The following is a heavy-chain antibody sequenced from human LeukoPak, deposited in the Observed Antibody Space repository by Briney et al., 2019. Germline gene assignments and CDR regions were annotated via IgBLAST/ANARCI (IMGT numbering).Heavy chain of an antibody. CDR3: AKDRSGSYSQGLDY. V-gene: IGHV3-66*01. CDR1: GFTVSSNY. D-gene: IGHD1-26*01. Sequence: GGSLRLSCAASGFTVSSNYMSWVRQAPGKELEWVSVIYSGGITYYADSVKGRFTISRDNSKNTLYLQMNSLRAEDTAVYYCAKDRSGSYSQGLDYWGQGTLVTVSS. J-gene: IGHJ4*02. CDR2: IYSGGIT.